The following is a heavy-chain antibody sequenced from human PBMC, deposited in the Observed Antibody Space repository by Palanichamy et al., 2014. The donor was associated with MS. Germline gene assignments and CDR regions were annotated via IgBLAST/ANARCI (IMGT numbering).Heavy chain of an antibody. CDR3: ARDGRTAVDPYYYGMDV. CDR2: INSDGSTT. V-gene: IGHV3-74*01. J-gene: IGHJ6*02. Sequence: EVQLVESGGGLVQPGGSLRLSCAASGFTFSSFWMHWVRQVPGKGLVWVSRINSDGSTTVYTDSVKGRFTISRDNAKNTLYLQMNSLTVDDTAVYYCARDGRTAVDPYYYGMDVWGQGTTVTVSS. CDR1: GFTFSSFW. D-gene: IGHD6-19*01.